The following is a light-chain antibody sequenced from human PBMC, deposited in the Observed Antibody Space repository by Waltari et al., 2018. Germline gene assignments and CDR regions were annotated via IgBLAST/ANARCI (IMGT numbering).Light chain of an antibody. J-gene: IGLJ2*01. Sequence: QSALTQPASVSGSPGQSITISCTGTSSDVGGYNYVSWYQQHPGKAPKRMIYEVSNRPSGVSKRVSGAKSGNTASLTISGLQAEDEADYYCSSYTSSSTVVFGGGTKLTV. CDR2: EVS. CDR3: SSYTSSSTVV. CDR1: SSDVGGYNY. V-gene: IGLV2-14*01.